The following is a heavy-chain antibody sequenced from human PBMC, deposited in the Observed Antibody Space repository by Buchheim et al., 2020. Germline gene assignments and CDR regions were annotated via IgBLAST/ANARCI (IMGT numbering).Heavy chain of an antibody. D-gene: IGHD2/OR15-2a*01. CDR3: ARTISLDY. J-gene: IGHJ4*02. CDR2: IWYDASNK. CDR1: GFTFSSYG. V-gene: IGHV3-33*01. Sequence: QVQLVESGGGVVQPGRSLRLSCAASGFTFSSYGVHWVRQAPGKGLEWVAFIWYDASNKYYADSVTGRFTFSRDNSESTLFLQMNSLRAEDTAVYYCARTISLDYWGQGTL.